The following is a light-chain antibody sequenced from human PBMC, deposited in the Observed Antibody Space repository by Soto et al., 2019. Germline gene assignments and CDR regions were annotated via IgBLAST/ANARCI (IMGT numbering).Light chain of an antibody. V-gene: IGLV2-14*01. CDR3: SSYTSSSTPLYV. CDR2: DVS. Sequence: SALTQPAPLSGSPGPSITISCPGTSSDVCGYNYVSWYQQHPGKAPKLMIYDVSNRPSGVSNRFSGSKSGNTASLTISGLQAEDEADYYCSSYTSSSTPLYVFGTGTKVTVL. J-gene: IGLJ1*01. CDR1: SSDVCGYNY.